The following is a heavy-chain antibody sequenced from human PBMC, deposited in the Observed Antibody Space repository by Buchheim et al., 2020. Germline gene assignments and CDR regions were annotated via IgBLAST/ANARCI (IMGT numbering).Heavy chain of an antibody. CDR3: ARVLVGFSTSGPGYYYYYMDV. CDR2: IYYSGST. V-gene: IGHV4-31*03. Sequence: QVQLQESGPGLVKPSQTLSLTCTVSGGSISSGGYYWSWIRQHPGNGLEWIGYIYYSGSTYYNPSLKSRVTISVDPSKNQFSLKLSSVTAADTAVYYCARVLVGFSTSGPGYYYYYMDVWGKGTT. CDR1: GGSISSGGYY. D-gene: IGHD2-2*01. J-gene: IGHJ6*03.